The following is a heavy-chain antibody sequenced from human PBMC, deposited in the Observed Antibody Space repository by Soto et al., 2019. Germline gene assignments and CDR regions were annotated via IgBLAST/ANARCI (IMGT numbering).Heavy chain of an antibody. V-gene: IGHV3-15*07. Sequence: GGSLRLSCAASAFTFSNAWMNWVRQAPGKGLEWVGRIKSKTDGGTTDYAAPVKGRFTISRDDSKNTLYLQMNSLKTEDTAVYYCTTAPYYDYVWGSYRPPQEDIWGQGTMVTVSS. CDR1: AFTFSNAW. J-gene: IGHJ3*02. CDR3: TTAPYYDYVWGSYRPPQEDI. D-gene: IGHD3-16*02. CDR2: IKSKTDGGTT.